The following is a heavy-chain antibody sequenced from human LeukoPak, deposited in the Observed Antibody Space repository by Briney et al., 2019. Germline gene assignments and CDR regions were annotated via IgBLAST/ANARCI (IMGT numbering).Heavy chain of an antibody. D-gene: IGHD3-22*01. J-gene: IGHJ3*02. CDR1: GGSISSSSYY. CDR2: IYYSGST. CDR3: ARDDYYDSSGYYPPADI. V-gene: IGHV4-39*07. Sequence: SETLPLTCTVSGGSISSSSYYWGWIRQPPGKGLEWIGSIYYSGSTYYNPSLKSRVTISVDTSKNQFSLKLSSVTAADTAVYYCARDDYYDSSGYYPPADIWGQGTMVTVSS.